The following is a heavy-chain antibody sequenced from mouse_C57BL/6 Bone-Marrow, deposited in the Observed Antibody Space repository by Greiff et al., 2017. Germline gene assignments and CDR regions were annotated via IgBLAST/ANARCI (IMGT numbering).Heavy chain of an antibody. CDR1: GYSFTGYY. Sequence: EVQLQQSGPELVKPGASVKISCKASGYSFTGYYMNWVKQSPEKSLEWIGRINPSTGGTTYNQKFKAKATLTVDKASSTAYMQLKSLTSEDSAVYYGAREREDYDGDYWGQGTTLTVSS. CDR2: INPSTGGT. CDR3: AREREDYDGDY. J-gene: IGHJ2*01. V-gene: IGHV1-42*01. D-gene: IGHD2-4*01.